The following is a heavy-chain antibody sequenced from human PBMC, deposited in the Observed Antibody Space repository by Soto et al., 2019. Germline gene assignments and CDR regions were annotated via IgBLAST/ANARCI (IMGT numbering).Heavy chain of an antibody. CDR2: IKSKTDGGTT. V-gene: IGHV3-15*01. J-gene: IGHJ6*01. Sequence: EVQLVESGGGLVKPGGSLRLSCAASGFTFSNAWMSWVRQAPGKGLEWVGRIKSKTDGGTTDYAAPVKGRFTISRDDSKNTLYLQMNSLKTEDTAVYYCTTAPYCSGGSCLYYGMDVWGQGTTVTFSS. CDR3: TTAPYCSGGSCLYYGMDV. CDR1: GFTFSNAW. D-gene: IGHD2-15*01.